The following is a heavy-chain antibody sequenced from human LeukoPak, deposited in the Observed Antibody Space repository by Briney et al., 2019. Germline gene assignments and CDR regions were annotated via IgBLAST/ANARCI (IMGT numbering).Heavy chain of an antibody. Sequence: GGSLRLSCAASGFTLGSYAMTWVRQAPRKGLEWVSSISGGGVTTYYADSVKGRFSISRDNSKNTLYLQMNSLRAEDTAVYYCAKHLAVTGRSFYYYGMDVWGQGTTVTASS. CDR3: AKHLAVTGRSFYYYGMDV. V-gene: IGHV3-23*01. CDR2: ISGGGVTT. CDR1: GFTLGSYA. J-gene: IGHJ6*02. D-gene: IGHD2-21*02.